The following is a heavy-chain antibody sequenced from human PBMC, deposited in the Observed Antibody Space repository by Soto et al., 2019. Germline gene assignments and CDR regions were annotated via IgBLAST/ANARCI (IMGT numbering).Heavy chain of an antibody. J-gene: IGHJ6*02. V-gene: IGHV1-69*01. D-gene: IGHD6-19*01. CDR3: ARAVLGSSGWSFDYYYGMDV. CDR1: GGTFSSYA. Sequence: QVQLVQSGAEVKKPGSSVKVSCKASGGTFSSYAISWVRQAPGQGLEWMGGIIPIFGTANYAQKFQGRVPIPADSSTSTAYMELSSLRSEDTAVYYCARAVLGSSGWSFDYYYGMDVWGQGATVTVSS. CDR2: IIPIFGTA.